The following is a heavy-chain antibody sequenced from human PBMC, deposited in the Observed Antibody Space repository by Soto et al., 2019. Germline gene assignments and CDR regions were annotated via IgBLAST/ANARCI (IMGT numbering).Heavy chain of an antibody. CDR2: INPINGNT. CDR3: ARSSDPPRGYSYGPGY. Sequence: ASVKVSCKASGYTFTSYAMHWVRQAPGQRLEWMGWINPINGNTNYAQKFQGRVTITADESTSTAYMELSSLRSEDTAVCYCARSSDPPRGYSYGPGYWGQGTLVTVSS. J-gene: IGHJ4*02. D-gene: IGHD5-18*01. V-gene: IGHV1-3*01. CDR1: GYTFTSYA.